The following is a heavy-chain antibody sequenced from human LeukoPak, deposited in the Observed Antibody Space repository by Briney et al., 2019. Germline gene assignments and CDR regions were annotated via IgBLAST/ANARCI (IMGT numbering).Heavy chain of an antibody. Sequence: SETLSLTCTVSGGSISSYYWSWVRQPPGKGLEWIGYIYYSETANYNPSLKSRVTISVDTSKNQFSLKLTSVTAADTAVYYCARVYYSSSYDYWYFDLWGRGTLVTVSS. J-gene: IGHJ2*01. CDR2: IYYSETA. CDR1: GGSISSYY. V-gene: IGHV4-59*01. CDR3: ARVYYSSSYDYWYFDL. D-gene: IGHD6-13*01.